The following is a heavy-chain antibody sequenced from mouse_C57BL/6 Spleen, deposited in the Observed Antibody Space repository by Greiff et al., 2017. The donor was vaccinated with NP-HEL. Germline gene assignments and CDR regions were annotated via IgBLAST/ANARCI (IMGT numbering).Heavy chain of an antibody. CDR3: ASGGNYVLFDY. V-gene: IGHV1-42*01. CDR1: GYSFTGYY. D-gene: IGHD2-1*01. CDR2: INPSTGGT. J-gene: IGHJ2*01. Sequence: VQLKQSGPELVKPGASVKISCKASGYSFTGYYMNWVKQSPEKSLEWIGEINPSTGGTTYNQKFKAKATLTVDKSSSTAYMQLKSLTSEDSAVYYCASGGNYVLFDYWGQGTTLTVSS.